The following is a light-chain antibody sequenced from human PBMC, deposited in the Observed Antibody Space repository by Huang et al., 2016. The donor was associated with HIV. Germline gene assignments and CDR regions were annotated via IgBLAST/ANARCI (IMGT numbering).Light chain of an antibody. Sequence: IVMPQSPATLSVSPGERVTLSCSANRTVSTNLAWYQQRPGQAPRLLIYGSSTRAPGVPARFSGSGSGTDFSLTISSLQSEDFALYYCHQYNNWLLSFGGGTRVDI. CDR2: GSS. CDR3: HQYNNWLLS. J-gene: IGKJ4*01. V-gene: IGKV3-15*01. CDR1: RTVSTN.